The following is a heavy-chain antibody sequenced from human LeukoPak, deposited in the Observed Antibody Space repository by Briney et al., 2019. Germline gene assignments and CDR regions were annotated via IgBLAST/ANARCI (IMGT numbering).Heavy chain of an antibody. CDR3: AKAGGYSYDYRGYYSDY. CDR1: GFTFSNDA. J-gene: IGHJ4*02. CDR2: ISGGGGST. Sequence: GGSLRLSCAASGFTFSNDAMTWVRQAPGKGLEWVSGISGGGGSTFYADSVKGRFTISRDNSKNTLYLQMNSLRAEDTAIYYCAKAGGYSYDYRGYYSDYWGQGTLVTVSS. D-gene: IGHD5-18*01. V-gene: IGHV3-23*01.